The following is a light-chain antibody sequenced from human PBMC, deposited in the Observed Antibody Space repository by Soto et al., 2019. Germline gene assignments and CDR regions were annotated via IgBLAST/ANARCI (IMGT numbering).Light chain of an antibody. CDR1: QTVDSN. CDR3: QQYNNWPLT. J-gene: IGKJ4*01. Sequence: EIVLTQSPATLSLSPGEGATLSCRASQTVDSNLAWYQKKPGQAPRLLIFGASTRATGIPARFSGSGSGTEFTLTISSLQSEDFAVYYCQQYNNWPLTFGGGTKVEIE. V-gene: IGKV3-15*01. CDR2: GAS.